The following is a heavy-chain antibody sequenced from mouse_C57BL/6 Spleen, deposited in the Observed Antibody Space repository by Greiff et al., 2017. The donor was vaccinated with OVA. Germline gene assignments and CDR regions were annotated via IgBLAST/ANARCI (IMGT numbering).Heavy chain of an antibody. Sequence: QVQLKESGPGLVAPSQSLSITCTVSGFSFTSYGVHWVRQPPGKGLEWLVVIWSDGSTTYNSALKSRLSISKDNSKSQVFLKMNSLQTDDTAMYYCASSITTVVAPYYAMDYWGQGTSVTVSS. CDR3: ASSITTVVAPYYAMDY. CDR1: GFSFTSYG. CDR2: IWSDGST. V-gene: IGHV2-6*03. J-gene: IGHJ4*01. D-gene: IGHD1-1*01.